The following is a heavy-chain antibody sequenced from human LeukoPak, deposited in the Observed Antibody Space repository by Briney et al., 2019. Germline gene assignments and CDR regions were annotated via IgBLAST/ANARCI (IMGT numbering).Heavy chain of an antibody. Sequence: PGGSLRLSCVASGFTFNNYGMHWVRQAPGKGLEWVAVMSYDGSNTFHTDSVKGRFTISRDNSKNTLFLQMNNLRVEDTAMYYCAKNKGSYQYNYYGMEVWGQGTTVSVSS. D-gene: IGHD3-10*01. V-gene: IGHV3-30*18. CDR2: MSYDGSNT. J-gene: IGHJ6*02. CDR3: AKNKGSYQYNYYGMEV. CDR1: GFTFNNYG.